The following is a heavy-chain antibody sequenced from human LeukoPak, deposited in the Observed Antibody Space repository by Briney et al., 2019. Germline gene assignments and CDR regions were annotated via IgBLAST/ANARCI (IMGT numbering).Heavy chain of an antibody. CDR1: SESFCGYS. Sequence: KPSVTLSLTCAVYSESFCGYSYMWIRQPPGKGRVWIGKIYNGGSTNYNPSLKGRVTISIDTSKNQFSLKLNSVTAADTAVYYCARGPDGYWSSASYQHYFYRWGQRTPVS. CDR2: IYNGGST. V-gene: IGHV4-34*01. J-gene: IGHJ4*02. CDR3: ARGPDGYWSSASYQHYFYR. D-gene: IGHD2-2*03.